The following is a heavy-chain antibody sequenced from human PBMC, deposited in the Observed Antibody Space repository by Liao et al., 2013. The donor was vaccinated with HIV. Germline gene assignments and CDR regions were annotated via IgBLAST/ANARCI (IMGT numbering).Heavy chain of an antibody. J-gene: IGHJ4*02. V-gene: IGHV4-61*02. Sequence: QVQLQESGPGLVKPSQTLSLTCTVSGDSISSGSYYWSWIRQPAGKGLEWIGRIFTSGSTKYNPSLKSRVTISVDTSKNQFSLKLSSVTAADTAVYYCARGNFWSRGDDYWGQGTLVTVSS. CDR3: ARGNFWSRGDDY. CDR1: GDSISSGSYY. CDR2: IFTSGST. D-gene: IGHD3-3*01.